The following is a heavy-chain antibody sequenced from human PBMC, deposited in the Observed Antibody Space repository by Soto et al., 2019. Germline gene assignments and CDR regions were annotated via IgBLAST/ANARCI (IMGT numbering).Heavy chain of an antibody. CDR3: ARGALVGSTKNYFDY. Sequence: EVRLVQSEVEVKRPGESLKISCKASGYSFTTYWIGWVRQLPGQGLEWMGIVYPGDSDTRYGLSFQGQVTISADKSIDTAYLQWSSLQASDTAMYFCARGALVGSTKNYFDYWGQGTLVSVSS. V-gene: IGHV5-51*03. CDR1: GYSFTTYW. J-gene: IGHJ4*02. CDR2: VYPGDSDT. D-gene: IGHD1-26*01.